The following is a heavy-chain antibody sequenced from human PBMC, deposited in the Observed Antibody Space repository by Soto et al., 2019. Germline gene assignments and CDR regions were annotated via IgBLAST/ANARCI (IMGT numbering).Heavy chain of an antibody. CDR2: INPSNGGT. D-gene: IGHD6-13*01. V-gene: IGHV1-2*02. CDR1: GYTFTDYY. CDR3: ARGYSSGWYPYYYYYGMDV. J-gene: IGHJ6*02. Sequence: GSSVKVSCKASGYTFTDYYMHWVRQAPGQGLEWMGWINPSNGGTNYAQKFRGRVTMTRDTSFSTAYMELSRLRSDDTAVDYCARGYSSGWYPYYYYYGMDVWGQGPKLTVSS.